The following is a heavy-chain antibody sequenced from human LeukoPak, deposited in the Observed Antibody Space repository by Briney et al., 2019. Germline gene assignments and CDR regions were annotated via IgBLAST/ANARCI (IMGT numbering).Heavy chain of an antibody. CDR2: INPSGGST. Sequence: ASVKVSCKASGYTFTSYYMHWVRQAPGQGLEWMGIINPSGGSTSYAQKFQGRVTMTRNTSISTAYMELSSLRSEDTAVYYCARAVNWYSSSWYNWFDPWGQGTLVTVSS. D-gene: IGHD6-13*01. CDR3: ARAVNWYSSSWYNWFDP. V-gene: IGHV1-46*01. J-gene: IGHJ5*02. CDR1: GYTFTSYY.